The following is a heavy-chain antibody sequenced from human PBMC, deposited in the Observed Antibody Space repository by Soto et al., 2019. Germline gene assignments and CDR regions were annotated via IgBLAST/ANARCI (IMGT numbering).Heavy chain of an antibody. D-gene: IGHD2-2*01. J-gene: IGHJ4*02. CDR1: GDTFASYG. Sequence: QVQLVQSGAEVKKPGASVKVSCKHSGDTFASYGISWVRQAPGQGLEWMGWISVNSGNTNYAQNFQGRVTMTTDTSTTTVFMELRSLRSDDTAVYYCAGGIRVGQGCDYWGQGTLVTVSS. V-gene: IGHV1-18*01. CDR2: ISVNSGNT. CDR3: AGGIRVGQGCDY.